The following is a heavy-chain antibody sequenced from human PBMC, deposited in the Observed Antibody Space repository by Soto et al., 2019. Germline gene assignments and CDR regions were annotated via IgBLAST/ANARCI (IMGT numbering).Heavy chain of an antibody. Sequence: QVQLVQSGAEVKKPGASVKVSCKASGYTFTSYDINWVRQATGQGLEWMGWMNPNSGNTGYAQKFQGRVTMTRNTATTTASMELSSLRSEDTAVYYCASEITAYWYFDLWGRGTLVTVSS. J-gene: IGHJ2*01. V-gene: IGHV1-8*01. CDR2: MNPNSGNT. D-gene: IGHD3-16*01. CDR1: GYTFTSYD. CDR3: ASEITAYWYFDL.